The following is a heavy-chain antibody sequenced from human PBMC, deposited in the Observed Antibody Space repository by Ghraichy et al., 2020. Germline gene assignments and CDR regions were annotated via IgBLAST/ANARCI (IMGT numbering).Heavy chain of an antibody. CDR1: GESFSGYY. CDR3: ARLDLPAAASTTNYYYYVDV. V-gene: IGHV4-34*01. Sequence: SETLSLTCAVYGESFSGYYWSWIRQPPGKGLEWIGEINHSGSTKYNPSLKSRVTISVDRSKSQFSLKLTSVTAADTAVYYCARLDLPAAASTTNYYYYVDVWGKGTTVTVSS. CDR2: INHSGST. J-gene: IGHJ6*03. D-gene: IGHD6-13*01.